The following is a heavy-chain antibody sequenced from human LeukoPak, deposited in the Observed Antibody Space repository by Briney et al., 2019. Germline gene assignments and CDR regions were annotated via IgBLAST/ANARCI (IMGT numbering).Heavy chain of an antibody. J-gene: IGHJ6*02. CDR2: IKQDGSEK. V-gene: IGHV3-7*01. CDR1: GFTFSSYW. CDR3: AKDRAARTRTVTTLYYYYYGMDV. D-gene: IGHD4-17*01. Sequence: GGSLRLSCAASGFTFSSYWMSWVRQAPGKGREGVANIKQDGSEKYYVDSVKGRFTISRDNAKNSLYLQMNSLRAEDTAVYYCAKDRAARTRTVTTLYYYYYGMDVWGQGTTVTVSS.